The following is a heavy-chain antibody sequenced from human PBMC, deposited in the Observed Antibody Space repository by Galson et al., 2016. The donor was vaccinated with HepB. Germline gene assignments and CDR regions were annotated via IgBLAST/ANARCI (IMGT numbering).Heavy chain of an antibody. V-gene: IGHV4-34*01. J-gene: IGHJ4*02. CDR1: GGSFSGYY. Sequence: ETLSLTCAVSGGSFSGYYWNWIRQSPWKGLEWIGEVGQTGSTHYNPSLKSRVTISLDTSKNQFSLKLSSVTAADTAVYYCARHGQYSGYAVRYWGQGTLVTVSS. D-gene: IGHD5-12*01. CDR2: VGQTGST. CDR3: ARHGQYSGYAVRY.